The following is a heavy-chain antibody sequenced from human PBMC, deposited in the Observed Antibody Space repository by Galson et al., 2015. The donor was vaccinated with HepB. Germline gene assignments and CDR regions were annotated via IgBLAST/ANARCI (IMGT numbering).Heavy chain of an antibody. Sequence: SVKVSCKASGGTFSSYAISWVRQAPGQGLEWMGRIIPILGIANYAQKFQGRVTITADKSTSTAFMELSSLRSEDTAVYYCARDGYNSDAFDIWGQGTMVTVSS. D-gene: IGHD5-24*01. J-gene: IGHJ3*02. CDR3: ARDGYNSDAFDI. V-gene: IGHV1-69*04. CDR2: IIPILGIA. CDR1: GGTFSSYA.